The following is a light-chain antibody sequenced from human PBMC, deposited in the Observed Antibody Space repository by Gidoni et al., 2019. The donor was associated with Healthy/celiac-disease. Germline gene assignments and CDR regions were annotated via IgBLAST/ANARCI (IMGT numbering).Light chain of an antibody. CDR1: QSVSSN. J-gene: IGKJ2*01. CDR3: QQYNNWPPKYT. V-gene: IGKV3-15*01. CDR2: GAS. Sequence: EIVMTQSPATLSVSPGERATLSCRASQSVSSNLAWYQQKPGPAPRLLIYGASTRATGIPSRFSGSGSGTEFTLTISSLQSEDFAVYYCQQYNNWPPKYTFGPGTKLEIK.